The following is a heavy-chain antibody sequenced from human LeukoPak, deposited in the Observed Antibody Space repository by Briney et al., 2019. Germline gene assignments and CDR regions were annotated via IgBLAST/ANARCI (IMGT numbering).Heavy chain of an antibody. J-gene: IGHJ6*03. V-gene: IGHV3-74*01. CDR1: GFTFSNYW. CDR3: ARAGRGYDFWSGSYYYMDV. CDR2: INVDGSLT. Sequence: PGGSLRLSCAASGFTFSNYWMHWVRQAPGKGLLCVSSINVDGSLTSYADSVKGRFTISRDDAKNSLYLQMNSLRAEDTAVYYCARAGRGYDFWSGSYYYMDVWGKGTTVTVSS. D-gene: IGHD3-3*01.